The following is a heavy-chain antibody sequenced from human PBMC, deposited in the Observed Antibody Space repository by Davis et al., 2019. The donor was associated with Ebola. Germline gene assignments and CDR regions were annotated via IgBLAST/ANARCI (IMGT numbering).Heavy chain of an antibody. D-gene: IGHD3-3*01. Sequence: GESLKISCAASGFTFSSYSMNWVRQAPGKGLEWVSYISSSSSTIYYADSVKGRFTISRDNAKNSLYLQMNSLRDEDTAVYYCAREMTYYDFWSGYRRGCWFDPWGQGTLVTVSS. J-gene: IGHJ5*02. V-gene: IGHV3-48*02. CDR2: ISSSSSTI. CDR3: AREMTYYDFWSGYRRGCWFDP. CDR1: GFTFSSYS.